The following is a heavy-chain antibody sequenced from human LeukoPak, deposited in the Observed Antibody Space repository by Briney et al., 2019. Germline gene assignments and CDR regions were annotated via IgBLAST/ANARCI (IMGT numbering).Heavy chain of an antibody. D-gene: IGHD6-19*01. V-gene: IGHV4-59*01. Sequence: PSETLSLTCTVSGGSISSYYWSWIRQPPGKGLEWIGYISYSGTTNYNPSLKSRITISEDTSKNQFSLKLRSVTAADTALYYCATGSYSSGWYADYWGQGTLVTVSS. CDR3: ATGSYSSGWYADY. J-gene: IGHJ4*02. CDR2: ISYSGTT. CDR1: GGSISSYY.